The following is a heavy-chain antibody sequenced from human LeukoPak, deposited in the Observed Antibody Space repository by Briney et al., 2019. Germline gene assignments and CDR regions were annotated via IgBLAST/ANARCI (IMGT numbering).Heavy chain of an antibody. CDR3: ARDLAEVFFDYYYYMDV. Sequence: ASVKVSCKASGYTFAMHGITWVRQAPGQGLEWMGWISSYNGNTNYAQKFQGRVTMTTDTSTSTAYMELKSLRSDDTAVYYCARDLAEVFFDYYYYMDVWGKGTTVTVSS. D-gene: IGHD3-3*01. J-gene: IGHJ6*03. CDR1: GYTFAMHG. CDR2: ISSYNGNT. V-gene: IGHV1-18*01.